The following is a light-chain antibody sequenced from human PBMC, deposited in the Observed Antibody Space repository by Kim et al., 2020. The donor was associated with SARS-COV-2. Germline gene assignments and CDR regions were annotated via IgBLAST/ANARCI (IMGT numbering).Light chain of an antibody. CDR3: FSYVGSYIWV. CDR1: SRDVGGYTF. V-gene: IGLV2-11*03. Sequence: GQSGTISRSGTSRDVGGYTFVSWYQQHPGKVPKLIIYEVHKRPSGVPHRVSGSESGSTASLTISGLQAEEEADYYCFSYVGSYIWVFGGGTRLTVL. J-gene: IGLJ3*02. CDR2: EVH.